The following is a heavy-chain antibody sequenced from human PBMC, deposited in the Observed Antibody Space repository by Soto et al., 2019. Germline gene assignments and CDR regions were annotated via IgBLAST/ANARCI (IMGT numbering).Heavy chain of an antibody. Sequence: ASVKVSCKASGYTFTSYAMHWVRQAPGQRLEWMGWINAGNGNTKYSQKFQGRVTITRDTSASTAYMELSSLRSEDTAVYYCARDFDTGYYYYGMDVWGQGTTVTAP. CDR2: INAGNGNT. CDR3: ARDFDTGYYYYGMDV. CDR1: GYTFTSYA. V-gene: IGHV1-3*01. J-gene: IGHJ6*02.